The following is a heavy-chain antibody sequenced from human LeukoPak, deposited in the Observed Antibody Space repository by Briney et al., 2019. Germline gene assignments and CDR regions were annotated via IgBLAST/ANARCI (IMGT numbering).Heavy chain of an antibody. Sequence: SETLSLTCTVSGGSISSGDYYWSWIRQPPGEGLEWIGYIYYSGSTYYNPSLKSRVTISVDTSKNQFSLKLSSVTAADTAVYYCARGEMPDQFDYWGQGTLVTVSS. CDR3: ARGEMPDQFDY. J-gene: IGHJ4*02. D-gene: IGHD1-14*01. CDR1: GGSISSGDYY. CDR2: IYYSGST. V-gene: IGHV4-30-4*01.